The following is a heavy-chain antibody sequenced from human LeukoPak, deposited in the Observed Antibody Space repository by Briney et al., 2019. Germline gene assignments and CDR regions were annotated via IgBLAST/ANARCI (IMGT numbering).Heavy chain of an antibody. CDR2: ISSSGSTI. CDR3: ARFRYDWLSRYFDY. J-gene: IGHJ4*02. D-gene: IGHD3-9*01. V-gene: IGHV3-11*01. Sequence: GGSLRLSCAASGFTFSDYYMSWIRQAPGKGLEWVSYISSSGSTIYYADSVKGRFTISRDNAKNSLYLQMNSLRAEDTAVYYCARFRYDWLSRYFDYWGQGTLVTVSS. CDR1: GFTFSDYY.